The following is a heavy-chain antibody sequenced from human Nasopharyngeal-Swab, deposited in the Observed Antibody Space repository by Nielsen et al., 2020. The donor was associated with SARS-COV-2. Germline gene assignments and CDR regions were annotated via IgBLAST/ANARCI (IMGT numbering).Heavy chain of an antibody. CDR2: ISWNSGSI. D-gene: IGHD3-22*01. V-gene: IGHV3-9*01. CDR1: GFTFDDDA. J-gene: IGHJ5*02. Sequence: SLKISCAASGFTFDDDAMHWVRQAPGKGLEWVSGISWNSGSIGYADSVKGRFTISRDNAKNSLYLQMNSLRAEDTALYYCAKDRDHYYDSSGYPMFDPWGQGTLVTVSS. CDR3: AKDRDHYYDSSGYPMFDP.